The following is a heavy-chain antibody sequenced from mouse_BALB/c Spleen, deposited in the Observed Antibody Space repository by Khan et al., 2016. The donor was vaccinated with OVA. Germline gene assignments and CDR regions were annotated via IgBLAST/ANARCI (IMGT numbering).Heavy chain of an antibody. V-gene: IGHV9-3*02. Sequence: QEVQSGPELKKPGETVKISCKASGYTFTNYGLNWVKQAPGNGLQWLGWINTNTGDPTYAVDFKRRFAFSLETSASTAYLQINNLKNEDTATYFGARPPYFSYVMVYWGQGTSVTVSS. D-gene: IGHD2-10*01. CDR1: GYTFTNYG. J-gene: IGHJ4*01. CDR3: ARPPYFSYVMVY. CDR2: INTNTGDP.